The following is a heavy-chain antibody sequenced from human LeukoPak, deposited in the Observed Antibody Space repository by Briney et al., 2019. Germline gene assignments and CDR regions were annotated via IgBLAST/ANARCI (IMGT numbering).Heavy chain of an antibody. J-gene: IGHJ4*02. Sequence: QAGGSLRLSCAASGFTFSSYWMHWVRRAPGKGLVWVSLIKTDGSVTNYAASVKGRFTISRDNAKNSLYLQMNSLRAEDTAVYYCAREEPGAAAVNFDYWGQGTLVTVSS. D-gene: IGHD6-13*01. CDR3: AREEPGAAAVNFDY. V-gene: IGHV3-74*01. CDR1: GFTFSSYW. CDR2: IKTDGSVT.